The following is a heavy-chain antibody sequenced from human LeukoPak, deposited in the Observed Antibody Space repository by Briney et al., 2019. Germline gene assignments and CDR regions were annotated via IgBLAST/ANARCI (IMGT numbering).Heavy chain of an antibody. CDR1: GYNFGNSW. J-gene: IGHJ6*03. V-gene: IGHV5-51*01. CDR2: IYPGDSAT. CDR3: ARKEYMDV. Sequence: GESLKISCKGSGYNFGNSWIAWVRQMPGKGLEWMGIIYPGDSATKYGPSFQGQVTISADKSISTAYLQWSSLKASDSAIYYCARKEYMDVWGEGTTVTVSS.